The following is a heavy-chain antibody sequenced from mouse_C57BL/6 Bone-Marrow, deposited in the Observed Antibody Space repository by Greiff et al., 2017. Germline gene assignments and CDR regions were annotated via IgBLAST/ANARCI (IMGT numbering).Heavy chain of an antibody. J-gene: IGHJ3*01. D-gene: IGHD6-1*01. CDR3: ARSGATRAWFAY. V-gene: IGHV1-50*01. Sequence: QVQPKQPGAELVKPGASVKLSCKASGYTFTSYWMQWVKQRPGQGLEWIGEIDPSDSYTNSNQKFKGKATLTVDTSSSTAYMQLSSLTSEDSAVYYCARSGATRAWFAYWGQGTLVTVSA. CDR2: IDPSDSYT. CDR1: GYTFTSYW.